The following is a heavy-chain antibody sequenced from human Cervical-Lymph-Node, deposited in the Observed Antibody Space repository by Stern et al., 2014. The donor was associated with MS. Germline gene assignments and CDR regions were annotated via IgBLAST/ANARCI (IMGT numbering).Heavy chain of an antibody. CDR1: GFTFGDYA. Sequence: EVQLVESGGGLVQPGRSLRLSCAASGFTFGDYAMHWVRQAPGKGLEWVSTISWNSGNIGYADSVKGRFTISRDNAKNSLYLQMNSLRAEDTALYYCAKGAMYSNNWYFDYWGQGTLVTVSS. V-gene: IGHV3-9*01. CDR2: ISWNSGNI. J-gene: IGHJ4*02. D-gene: IGHD1-1*01. CDR3: AKGAMYSNNWYFDY.